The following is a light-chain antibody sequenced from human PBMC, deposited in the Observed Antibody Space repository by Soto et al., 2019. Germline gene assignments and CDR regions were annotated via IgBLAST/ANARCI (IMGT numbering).Light chain of an antibody. Sequence: DITMYQSPSTLSASVGDRVTIPCRASQTITNYLNWYQQQSGKAPKLLIYATDTLQSGVPSRFSGSGSGTDFTLTISSLQPEDFATYFCQQSYSTPPWTFGQGTRLEIK. CDR3: QQSYSTPPWT. V-gene: IGKV1-39*01. J-gene: IGKJ5*01. CDR2: ATD. CDR1: QTITNY.